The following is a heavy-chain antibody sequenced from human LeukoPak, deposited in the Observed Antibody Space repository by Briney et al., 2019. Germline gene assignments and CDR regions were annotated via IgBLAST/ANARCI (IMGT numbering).Heavy chain of an antibody. CDR1: GFTFSSYS. V-gene: IGHV3-21*01. J-gene: IGHJ3*02. CDR2: ISSSSSYI. D-gene: IGHD2-2*01. CDR3: ARSYCSSTSCFAFDI. Sequence: GGSLRLSCAASGFTFSSYSMNWVRQAPGKGLEWVSSISSSSSYIYYADSVKGRFTISRDNAKNSLYLQMNSLRAEGTAVYYCARSYCSSTSCFAFDIWGQGTMVTVSS.